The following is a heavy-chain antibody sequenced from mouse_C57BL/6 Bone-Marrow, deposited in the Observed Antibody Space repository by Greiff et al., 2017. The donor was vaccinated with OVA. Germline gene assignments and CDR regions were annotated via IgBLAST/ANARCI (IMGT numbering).Heavy chain of an antibody. CDR1: GFTFSDAW. CDR2: IRNKANNHAT. J-gene: IGHJ4*01. Sequence: EVQLQESGGGLVQPGGSMKLSCAASGFTFSDAWMDWVRQSPEQGLEWVAEIRNKANNHATYYAESVKGRFTISRDDSKSSVYLQMNSLRAEDTGIYYCTRAYGSSPYYAMDYWGQGTSVTVSS. D-gene: IGHD1-1*01. V-gene: IGHV6-6*01. CDR3: TRAYGSSPYYAMDY.